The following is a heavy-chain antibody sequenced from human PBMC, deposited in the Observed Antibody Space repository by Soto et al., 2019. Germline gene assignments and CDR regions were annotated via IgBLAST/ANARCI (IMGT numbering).Heavy chain of an antibody. J-gene: IGHJ6*02. CDR3: ARGRDYGYYYGMDV. CDR1: GGSFSGYY. CDR2: INHSGST. D-gene: IGHD4-17*01. Sequence: QVQIQQWGAGLLKPSETLSLTCAVYGGSFSGYYWSWIRQPPGKGLEWIGEINHSGSTNYNPSLKSRVTISVDTSKNQFSLKLSSVTAADTAVYYCARGRDYGYYYGMDVWGQGTTVTVSS. V-gene: IGHV4-34*01.